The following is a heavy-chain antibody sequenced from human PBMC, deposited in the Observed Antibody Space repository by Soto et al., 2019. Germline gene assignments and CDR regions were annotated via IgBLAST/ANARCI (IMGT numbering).Heavy chain of an antibody. V-gene: IGHV3-30*18. CDR3: AKDGGGFGNNFDY. D-gene: IGHD3-10*01. Sequence: GGSLRLSCAASGFTFSSYGMHWVRQAPGKGLEWVAVISYDGSNKYYADSVKGRFTISRDNFKNTLYLQMNSLRAEDTAVYYCAKDGGGFGNNFDYWGQGTLVTVSS. CDR1: GFTFSSYG. CDR2: ISYDGSNK. J-gene: IGHJ4*02.